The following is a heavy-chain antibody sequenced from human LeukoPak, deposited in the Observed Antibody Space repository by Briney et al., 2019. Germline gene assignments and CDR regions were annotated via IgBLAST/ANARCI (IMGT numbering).Heavy chain of an antibody. Sequence: GGSLRLSCAASGFTFSIHSMDWVRQAPGKGLEWVSSISSSGSYIYYADSLKGRFTISRDNAKNSLYLQMNSLRAEDTAVYYCAREDASSWDYWGQGILVTVSS. CDR2: ISSSGSYI. CDR1: GFTFSIHS. V-gene: IGHV3-21*01. CDR3: AREDASSWDY. D-gene: IGHD6-13*01. J-gene: IGHJ4*02.